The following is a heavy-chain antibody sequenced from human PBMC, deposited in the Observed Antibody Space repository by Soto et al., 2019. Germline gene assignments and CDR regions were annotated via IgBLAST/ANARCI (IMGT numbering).Heavy chain of an antibody. V-gene: IGHV3-15*01. Sequence: GGSLRLSCAASGFTFSNAWMSWVRQAPGKGLEWVGRIKSKTDGGTTEYAEPVKGRFAISRDDSKNTLYLQMNSLKTEDTAVYYCTIGSAKVRLVEWSDAFDIWGQGTLVTVSS. CDR3: TIGSAKVRLVEWSDAFDI. J-gene: IGHJ3*02. CDR1: GFTFSNAW. D-gene: IGHD3-3*01. CDR2: IKSKTDGGTT.